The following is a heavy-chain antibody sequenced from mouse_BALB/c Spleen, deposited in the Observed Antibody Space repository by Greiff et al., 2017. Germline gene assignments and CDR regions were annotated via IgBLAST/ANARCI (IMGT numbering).Heavy chain of an antibody. CDR3: ARSDGNSLFDY. CDR2: IYPGSGST. Sequence: LQQPGSELVRPGASVKLSCKASGYTFTSYWMHWVKQRPGQGLEWIGNIYPGSGSTNYDEKFKSKATLTVDTSSSTAYMQLSSLTSEDSAIYYCARSDGNSLFDYWGQGTTLTVSS. V-gene: IGHV1S22*01. D-gene: IGHD2-1*01. J-gene: IGHJ2*01. CDR1: GYTFTSYW.